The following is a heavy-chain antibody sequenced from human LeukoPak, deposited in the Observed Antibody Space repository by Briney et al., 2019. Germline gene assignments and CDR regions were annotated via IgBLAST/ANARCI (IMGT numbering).Heavy chain of an antibody. CDR1: GGSISSGSYY. D-gene: IGHD2-2*01. CDR3: AREPNYCSSTSCYLLNLFDP. CDR2: IYTSGST. V-gene: IGHV4-61*02. Sequence: PSQTLSLTCTVSGGSISSGSYYWSWIRQPAGKGLEWIGRIYTSGSTNYNPSLKSRVTISVDTSKNQFSLKLSSVTAADTAVYYCAREPNYCSSTSCYLLNLFDPWGQGTLVTVSS. J-gene: IGHJ5*02.